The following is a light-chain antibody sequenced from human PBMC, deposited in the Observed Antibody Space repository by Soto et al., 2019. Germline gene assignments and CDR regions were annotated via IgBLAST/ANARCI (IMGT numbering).Light chain of an antibody. J-gene: IGKJ1*01. CDR3: QQRSNWPK. Sequence: EIVMTRSPTILSVSPGERATLSCRASQSVSSNLAWYQQKPGQAPRLLIYDASNRATGIPARFSGSGSGTDFTLTISSLEPEDFAVYYCQQRSNWPKFGQGTKVDIK. CDR2: DAS. V-gene: IGKV3-11*01. CDR1: QSVSSN.